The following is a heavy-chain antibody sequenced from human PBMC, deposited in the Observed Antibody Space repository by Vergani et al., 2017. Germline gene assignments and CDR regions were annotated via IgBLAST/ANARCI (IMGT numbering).Heavy chain of an antibody. J-gene: IGHJ4*02. CDR2: INNNERN. CDR3: SSDRPDFYGKDGFYFFRNTYFDN. D-gene: IGHD3-22*01. V-gene: IGHV4-30-4*08. CDR1: GGSINSDDFY. Sequence: QVQLRESGPGLVKPSQTLSLTCSVSGGSINSDDFYWNWIRQSPGKGLEWIGNINNNERNSYNPSLTSRVTISLDKSKSQFSLTLKSVTAADTAVYFCSSDRPDFYGKDGFYFFRNTYFDNWGQGILVSVSS.